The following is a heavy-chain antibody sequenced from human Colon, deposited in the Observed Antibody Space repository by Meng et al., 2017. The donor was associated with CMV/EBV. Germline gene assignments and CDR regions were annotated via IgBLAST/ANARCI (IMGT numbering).Heavy chain of an antibody. CDR2: ISSSGKDE. J-gene: IGHJ4*02. CDR3: MRDLLPIRLIPAAQDY. D-gene: IGHD2-2*01. Sequence: GGSLRLSCEGSGFPFNSHSMNWVRQAPGKGLEWISYISSSGKDEYYADSVKGRFTISRDNAKNSVSLQMNALKVEDTAVYYCMRDLLPIRLIPAAQDYWGQRTLVTVSS. V-gene: IGHV3-21*05. CDR1: GFPFNSHS.